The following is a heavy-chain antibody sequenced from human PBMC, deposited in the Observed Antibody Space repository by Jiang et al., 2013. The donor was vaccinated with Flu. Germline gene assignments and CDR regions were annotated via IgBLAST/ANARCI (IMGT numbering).Heavy chain of an antibody. Sequence: LLKPSETLSLTCTVSGGSVSSGSYYWSWIRQPPGKGLEWIGYIYYSGSTNYNPSLKSRVTISVDTSKNQFSLKLSSVTAADTAVYYCASRYDFWSGYYHAPFDYWGQGTLVTVSS. CDR2: IYYSGST. J-gene: IGHJ4*02. V-gene: IGHV4-61*01. D-gene: IGHD3-3*01. CDR3: ASRYDFWSGYYHAPFDY. CDR1: GGSVSSGSYY.